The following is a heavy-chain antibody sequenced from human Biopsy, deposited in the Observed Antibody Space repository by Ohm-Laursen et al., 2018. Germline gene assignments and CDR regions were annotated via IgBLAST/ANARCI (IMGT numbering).Heavy chain of an antibody. J-gene: IGHJ5*02. CDR1: GGSISGGGSY. D-gene: IGHD3-22*01. CDR3: ARGDYFDSNGYFWFDP. Sequence: SQTLSLTCTVSGGSISGGGSYWSWIRQRPGKGLEWIGYIFNSANTYYNPSLKNLITISGDTSKNQFSLKLNSVTAADTAMYYCARGDYFDSNGYFWFDPWGQGTLVTVSS. V-gene: IGHV4-31*01. CDR2: IFNSANT.